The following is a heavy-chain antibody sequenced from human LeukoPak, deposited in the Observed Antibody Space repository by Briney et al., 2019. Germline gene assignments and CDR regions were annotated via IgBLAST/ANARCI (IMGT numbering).Heavy chain of an antibody. CDR1: GFTFSNYA. V-gene: IGHV3-23*01. D-gene: IGHD2-15*01. J-gene: IGHJ4*02. Sequence: GGSLRLSCTASGFTFSNYAMSWVRQAPGKGLEWVSTISGSDGSTYYADSVKGRFTISRDNSKNTLYLQMNSLRVEDTAIYYCAKGRGYCTGGSCYSDCWGQGTLFTVSS. CDR2: ISGSDGST. CDR3: AKGRGYCTGGSCYSDC.